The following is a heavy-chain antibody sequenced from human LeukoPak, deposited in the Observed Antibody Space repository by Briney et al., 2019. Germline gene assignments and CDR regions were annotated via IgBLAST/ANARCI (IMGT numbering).Heavy chain of an antibody. CDR3: AKDDYYDSSGYYLY. CDR2: ISSTSSHM. J-gene: IGHJ4*02. CDR1: GFTFSSYS. V-gene: IGHV3-21*04. Sequence: PGGSLRLSCGASGFTFSSYSMNWVRQAPGKGLEWVSSISSTSSHMYYADSVKGRFTISRDNAKNSLYLQMNSLRAEDTAVYYCAKDDYYDSSGYYLYWGQGTLVTVSS. D-gene: IGHD3-22*01.